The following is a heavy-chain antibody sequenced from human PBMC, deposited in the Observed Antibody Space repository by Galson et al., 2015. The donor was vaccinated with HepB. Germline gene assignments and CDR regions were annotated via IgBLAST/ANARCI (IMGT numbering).Heavy chain of an antibody. Sequence: SLRLSCAASGFTFSSYAMHWVRQAPGKGLEWVAVISYDGSNKYYADSVKGRFTISSDNSKNTLYLQMNSLRAEDTAVYDCVSGDYGDYGYGPFDIWGQGRMVTVSS. J-gene: IGHJ3*02. CDR3: VSGDYGDYGYGPFDI. CDR1: GFTFSSYA. V-gene: IGHV3-30-3*01. D-gene: IGHD4-17*01. CDR2: ISYDGSNK.